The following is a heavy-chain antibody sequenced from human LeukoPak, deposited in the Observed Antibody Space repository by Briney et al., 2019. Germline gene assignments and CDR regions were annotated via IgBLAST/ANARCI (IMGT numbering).Heavy chain of an antibody. CDR3: AKVPSGYCASTNCLWLYFDY. CDR2: INLNSGGT. V-gene: IGHV1-2*02. CDR1: GYTFRGNY. D-gene: IGHD2-2*01. J-gene: IGHJ4*02. Sequence: ASVKVSCKASGYTFRGNYIQWVRQAPGQGLEWMGWINLNSGGTNYAQKFQGRVTMTRDTSISTAYLELSSLRSDDTAVYYCAKVPSGYCASTNCLWLYFDYWGQGTLVTVSS.